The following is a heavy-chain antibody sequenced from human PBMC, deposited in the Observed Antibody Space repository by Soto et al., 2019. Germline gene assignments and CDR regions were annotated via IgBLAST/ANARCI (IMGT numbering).Heavy chain of an antibody. Sequence: QIQLVQSGAEVKKPGASVKVSCKASGYTFTNYYMHWVRQAPGQGLEWMGMINPSGGNTTYTQKFQGRVTMTRDTSTSTVYVELSSLRSEDTAVYYCATGDILTDPLGWFDPWGQGTLVTVSS. CDR3: ATGDILTDPLGWFDP. J-gene: IGHJ5*02. V-gene: IGHV1-46*01. CDR1: GYTFTNYY. D-gene: IGHD3-9*01. CDR2: INPSGGNT.